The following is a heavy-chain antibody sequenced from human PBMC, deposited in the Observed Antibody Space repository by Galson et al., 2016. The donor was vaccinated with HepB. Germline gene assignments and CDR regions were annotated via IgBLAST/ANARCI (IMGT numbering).Heavy chain of an antibody. CDR1: GDSVSSVSAA. Sequence: CAISGDSVSSVSAAWNWIRQSPSRGLEWLGRTYYRSKWYNAYALSVKSRITMNADTSKNQFSLQLNSVTPEDTALYFCARAEANWDGGGDNWFDPWGQGTLVTVSS. D-gene: IGHD7-27*01. J-gene: IGHJ5*02. CDR2: TYYRSKWYN. CDR3: ARAEANWDGGGDNWFDP. V-gene: IGHV6-1*01.